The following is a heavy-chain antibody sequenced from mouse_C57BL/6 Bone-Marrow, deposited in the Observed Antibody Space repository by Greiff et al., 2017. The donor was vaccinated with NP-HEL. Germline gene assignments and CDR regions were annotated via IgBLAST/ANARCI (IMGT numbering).Heavy chain of an antibody. CDR1: GYTFTSYW. CDR3: ARKRVITTVVAPYAMDY. CDR2: IYPGSGST. D-gene: IGHD1-1*01. J-gene: IGHJ4*01. V-gene: IGHV1-55*01. Sequence: QVQLQQPGAELVKPGASVKMSCKASGYTFTSYWITWVKQRPGQGLEWIGDIYPGSGSTNYNEKFKSKATLTVDTSSSTAYMQLSSLTSEDSAVYYCARKRVITTVVAPYAMDYWGQGTSVTVSS.